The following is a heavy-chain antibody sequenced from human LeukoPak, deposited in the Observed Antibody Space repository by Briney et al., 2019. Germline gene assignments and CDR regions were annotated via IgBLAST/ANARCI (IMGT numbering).Heavy chain of an antibody. CDR3: ARDSPNEAILWWSIDY. CDR2: INWNGGST. CDR1: GFTFDDYV. D-gene: IGHD2-21*01. V-gene: IGHV3-20*04. Sequence: GGSLRLSCAASGFTFDDYVMSWVRHAPGKGLEWVSGINWNGGSTGYADSVKGRFSISRDNARNSLYLQMNSLRAEDTAVYYCARDSPNEAILWWSIDYWGQGTLVTVSS. J-gene: IGHJ4*02.